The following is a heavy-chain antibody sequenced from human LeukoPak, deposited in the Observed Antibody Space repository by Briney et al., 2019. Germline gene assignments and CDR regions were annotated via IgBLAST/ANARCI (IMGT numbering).Heavy chain of an antibody. J-gene: IGHJ4*02. V-gene: IGHV3-23*01. CDR1: GFTLSSYA. CDR2: IRGSGSSS. D-gene: IGHD3-3*01. Sequence: GGALILSCAASGFTLSSYAMSRVRQTPGKVLEWDSAIRGSGSSSYYADSVKDRFTISRDKSKNTLYLQMNSLRAEDTAVYYCAKTLGSGPYYFDYWGQGTLVTVSS. CDR3: AKTLGSGPYYFDY.